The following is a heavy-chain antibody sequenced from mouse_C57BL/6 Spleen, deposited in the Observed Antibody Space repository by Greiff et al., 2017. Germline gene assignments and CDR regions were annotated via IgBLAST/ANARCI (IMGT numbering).Heavy chain of an antibody. CDR2: IYPGSGST. CDR1: GYTFTSYC. Sequence: VQLQQSGAELVKPGASVKLSCKASGYTFTSYCITWVKQRPGQGLEWIGEIYPGSGSTNYNEKFKSKATLTVDTSSSTAYMQLSSLTSEDSAVYFCARVRWSAKDYWGQGTSVTVSS. D-gene: IGHD1-1*02. V-gene: IGHV1-55*01. J-gene: IGHJ4*01. CDR3: ARVRWSAKDY.